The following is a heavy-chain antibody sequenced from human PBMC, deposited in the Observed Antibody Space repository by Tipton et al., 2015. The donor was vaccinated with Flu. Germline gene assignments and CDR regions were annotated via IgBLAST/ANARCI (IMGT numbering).Heavy chain of an antibody. CDR2: IYPSGTT. CDR3: ARLSYYDVDLKNFYFDY. D-gene: IGHD3-10*02. V-gene: IGHV4-39*01. CDR1: SGSIRSTNYF. J-gene: IGHJ4*02. Sequence: TLSLTCTVSSGSIRSTNYFCAWIRQPPGKRLELIGSIYPSGTTYYNPSLKSRVTISVATSKSQFSLMLRSVTAADTAVYYCARLSYYDVDLKNFYFDYWGQGALVTVSS.